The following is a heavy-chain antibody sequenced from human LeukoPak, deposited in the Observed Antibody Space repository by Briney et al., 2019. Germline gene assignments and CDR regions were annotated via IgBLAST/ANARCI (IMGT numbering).Heavy chain of an antibody. Sequence: GGSLRLSCAASGFIFSNYWMHWVRQAPGKGLVWVSRIKTDGSTITYADSVKGRFTISRDNAMNTLYLQMDSLGAEDTAVYYCAKDRKPRVVVRVSNDAFDIWGQGTMVTVSS. J-gene: IGHJ3*02. CDR2: IKTDGSTI. D-gene: IGHD3-22*01. CDR1: GFIFSNYW. CDR3: AKDRKPRVVVRVSNDAFDI. V-gene: IGHV3-74*01.